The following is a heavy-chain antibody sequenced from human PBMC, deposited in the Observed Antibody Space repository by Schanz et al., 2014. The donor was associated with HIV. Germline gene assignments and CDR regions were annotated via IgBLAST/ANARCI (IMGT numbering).Heavy chain of an antibody. Sequence: QVPLQQWGAGLLKPSETLSLTCAVYGGSFSRYYWSWVRQSPGKGLVWIGEINLKGTTDYNPSLKSRATISMGTSKSQFSLRLNSATAADTATYYCARGPWAGSGSYPLDYWGQGTLVTVSS. CDR2: INLKGTT. J-gene: IGHJ4*02. D-gene: IGHD3-10*01. CDR3: ARGPWAGSGSYPLDY. V-gene: IGHV4-34*02. CDR1: GGSFSRYY.